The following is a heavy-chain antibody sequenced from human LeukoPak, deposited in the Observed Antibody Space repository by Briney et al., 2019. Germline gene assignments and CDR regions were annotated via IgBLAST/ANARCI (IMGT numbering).Heavy chain of an antibody. CDR3: ARELQTAGVFDY. Sequence: SETLSLTCTVSGGSISSGGYYWSWIRQHPGKGLEWIGYIYYSGSTYYNPSLKSRVTISVDTSKNQFSLKLSSVTAADTAVYYCARELQTAGVFDYWGQGTLVTVSS. V-gene: IGHV4-31*03. D-gene: IGHD6-13*01. CDR1: GGSISSGGYY. J-gene: IGHJ4*02. CDR2: IYYSGST.